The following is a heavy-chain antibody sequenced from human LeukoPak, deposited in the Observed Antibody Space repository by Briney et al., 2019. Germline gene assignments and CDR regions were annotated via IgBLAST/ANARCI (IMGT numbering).Heavy chain of an antibody. Sequence: PSETLSLTCTVSGGSISSYYWSWIRQPPGKGLEWIGYIYYSGSTNYNPSLKSRVTISVDTSKNQFSLKLSSVTAADTAVYYCARRAQLGLLGDNWFDPWGQGTLVTVSS. J-gene: IGHJ5*02. CDR2: IYYSGST. CDR1: GGSISSYY. V-gene: IGHV4-59*08. CDR3: ARRAQLGLLGDNWFDP. D-gene: IGHD3-22*01.